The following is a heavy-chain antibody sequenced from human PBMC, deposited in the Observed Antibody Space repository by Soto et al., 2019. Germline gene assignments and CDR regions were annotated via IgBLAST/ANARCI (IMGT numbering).Heavy chain of an antibody. CDR2: INYSGST. J-gene: IGHJ4*02. CDR1: GGHFSGFY. CDR3: ARDRYDSSGYDY. Sequence: SETLSLTCDVSGGHFSGFYWNWILTPPGKGLEWIGYINYSGSTNYGPSLKSRVTISVDRSKNQFSLKLSSVTAADTAVYYCARDRYDSSGYDYWGQGTLVTVSS. V-gene: IGHV4-59*01. D-gene: IGHD3-22*01.